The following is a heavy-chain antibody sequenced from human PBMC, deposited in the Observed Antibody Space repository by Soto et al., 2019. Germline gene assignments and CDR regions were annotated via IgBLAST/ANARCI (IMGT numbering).Heavy chain of an antibody. CDR3: ARTEDIVVVPAGHYYYGMDV. D-gene: IGHD2-2*01. J-gene: IGHJ6*02. CDR2: IIPIFGTA. CDR1: GGTFSSYA. V-gene: IGHV1-69*01. Sequence: QVQLVQSGAEVKKPGSSVKVSCKASGGTFSSYAISWVRQAPGQGLEWMGGIIPIFGTANYAQKFQGRVTITADEAKSTAYMELSSVRSEDTAVYYCARTEDIVVVPAGHYYYGMDVWGQGTTVTVSS.